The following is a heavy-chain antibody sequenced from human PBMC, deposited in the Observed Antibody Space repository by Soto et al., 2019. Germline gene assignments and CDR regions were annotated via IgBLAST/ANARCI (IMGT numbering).Heavy chain of an antibody. Sequence: EVQLVESGGGLVQPGGSLRLSCAASGFTFSCYCMSWVRQAPGKGLAWVANLKQDGSEKYYVDSVKGRFTISRDKAKNSLYLQMNSLRAEDTAVYYCASTDYGDPFDYWGQETLVTVSS. CDR1: GFTFSCYC. D-gene: IGHD4-17*01. V-gene: IGHV3-7*01. CDR3: ASTDYGDPFDY. J-gene: IGHJ4*02. CDR2: LKQDGSEK.